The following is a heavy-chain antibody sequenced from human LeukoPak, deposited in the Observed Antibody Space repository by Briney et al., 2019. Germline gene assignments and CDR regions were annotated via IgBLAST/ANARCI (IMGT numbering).Heavy chain of an antibody. CDR2: ISGSDDGI. CDR3: AKWSPLLDSTSCLGGGCNAFDI. J-gene: IGHJ3*02. CDR1: GFTFNTYA. Sequence: PGGSLRLSCAASGFTFNTYAMTWVCQAPGKGLEWVSAISGSDDGIYYADSVKGRFTISRDNSKNTLYLQMNSLRAEDTAVYYCAKWSPLLDSTSCLGGGCNAFDIWGQGTMVTVSS. V-gene: IGHV3-23*01. D-gene: IGHD2-2*01.